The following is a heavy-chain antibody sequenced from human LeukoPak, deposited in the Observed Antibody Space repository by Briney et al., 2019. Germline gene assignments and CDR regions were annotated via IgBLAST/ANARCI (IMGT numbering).Heavy chain of an antibody. Sequence: ASVKVSCKASGYTFISYDINWVRQATGQGLEWMGWMNPNSGNTGYAQKFQGRVTITRNTSISTAYMELSSLRSEDTAVYYCARYYSGWYYFDYWGQGTLVTVSS. J-gene: IGHJ4*02. D-gene: IGHD6-19*01. CDR3: ARYYSGWYYFDY. CDR1: GYTFISYD. V-gene: IGHV1-8*03. CDR2: MNPNSGNT.